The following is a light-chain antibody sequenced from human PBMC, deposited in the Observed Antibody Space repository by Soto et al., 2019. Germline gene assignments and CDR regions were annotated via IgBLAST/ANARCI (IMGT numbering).Light chain of an antibody. J-gene: IGKJ1*01. CDR1: QRINTSY. Sequence: EVVLTQSPGTLSLSPGXRATLSCRASQRINTSYLARYQQKPDQAPRLIVSGASIRATGIPDRLSGSGSGTDFTLTISRLEPEDFAVYYCQQYGPSRTFSQGTKVDIK. V-gene: IGKV3-20*01. CDR2: GAS. CDR3: QQYGPSRT.